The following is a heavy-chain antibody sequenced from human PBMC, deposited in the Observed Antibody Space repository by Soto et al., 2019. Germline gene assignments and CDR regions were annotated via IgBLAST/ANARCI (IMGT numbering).Heavy chain of an antibody. Sequence: QVQLQESGPGLVKPSGTLSLTCAVSGGSISSSNWWSWVRQPPGKGLEWIGEIYHSGSTNYNPSPKGRVTMSVDKSKNQFSLKLSSVTAADTAVYYCARGRPAAAPNWFDPWGQGTLVTVSS. V-gene: IGHV4-4*02. CDR3: ARGRPAAAPNWFDP. J-gene: IGHJ5*02. D-gene: IGHD2-2*01. CDR1: GGSISSSNW. CDR2: IYHSGST.